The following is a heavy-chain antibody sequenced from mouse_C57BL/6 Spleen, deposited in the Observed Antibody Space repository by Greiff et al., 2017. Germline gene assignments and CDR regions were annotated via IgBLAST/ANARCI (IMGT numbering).Heavy chain of an antibody. D-gene: IGHD2-1*01. V-gene: IGHV1-12*01. CDR1: GYTFTSYN. CDR2: IYPGNGDT. CDR3: AREETGNYVGYFDV. Sequence: LQQSGAELVRPGASVKMSCKASGYTFTSYNMHWVKQTPRQGLAWIGAIYPGNGDTSYNQKFKGKATLTVDKSSSTAYMQLSSLTSEDSAVYFCAREETGNYVGYFDVWGTGTTVTVSS. J-gene: IGHJ1*03.